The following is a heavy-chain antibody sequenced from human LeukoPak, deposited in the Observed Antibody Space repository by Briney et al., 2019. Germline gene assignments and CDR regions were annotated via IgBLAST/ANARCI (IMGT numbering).Heavy chain of an antibody. CDR3: ARDRWELLESAFDI. V-gene: IGHV3-48*04. D-gene: IGHD1-26*01. J-gene: IGHJ3*02. CDR2: ISSSSSTI. CDR1: AFTFTIYS. Sequence: PGGSLRLSCAPSAFTFTIYSMNWVRHAPGKGREWVSYISSSSSTIYYADSVKGRFTISRDNAKNSLYLQMNSLRAEDTAVYYCARDRWELLESAFDIWGQGTMVTVSS.